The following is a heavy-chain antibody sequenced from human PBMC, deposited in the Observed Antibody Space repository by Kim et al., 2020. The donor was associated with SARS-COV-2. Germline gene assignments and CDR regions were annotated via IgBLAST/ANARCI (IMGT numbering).Heavy chain of an antibody. CDR1: GDTFTNYA. J-gene: IGHJ5*02. V-gene: IGHV1-69*06. CDR3: ATGRVVPASIQGPPYLFNP. D-gene: IGHD2-2*01. Sequence: ASVKVSCKFSGDTFTNYAITWVRQAPGQGLEWVGGIVPVFGTTNYVLRFQGRVTITADKSTSTVYMDLKSLRSDDTAVYYCATGRVVPASIQGPPYLFNPWGQGTLVTVSS. CDR2: IVPVFGTT.